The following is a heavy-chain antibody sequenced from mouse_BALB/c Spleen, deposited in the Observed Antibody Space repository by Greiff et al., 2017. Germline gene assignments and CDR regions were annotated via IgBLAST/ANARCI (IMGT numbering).Heavy chain of an antibody. CDR2: IWTGGGT. J-gene: IGHJ4*01. V-gene: IGHV2-9-2*01. Sequence: VKLVESGPGLVAPSQSLSITCTVSGFSLTSYDISWIRQPPGKGLEWLGVIWTGGGTNYNSAFMSRLSISKDNSKSQVFLKMNSLQTDDTAIYYCVSYYYGSSYYYAMDYWGQGTSVTVSS. D-gene: IGHD1-1*01. CDR3: VSYYYGSSYYYAMDY. CDR1: GFSLTSYD.